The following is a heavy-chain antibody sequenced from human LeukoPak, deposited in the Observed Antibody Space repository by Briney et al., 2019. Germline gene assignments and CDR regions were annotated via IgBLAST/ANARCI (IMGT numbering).Heavy chain of an antibody. CDR2: VYYSGKT. V-gene: IGHV4-39*01. J-gene: IGHJ5*02. CDR3: ARHEHKAVAGDT. Sequence: SETLSLTCTVSGGSISRSYYYWGWIRQPPGKGLEWVGSVYYSGKTFYSPSLESRVTISADTSKNHFSLRLISVTAADTAMYYCARHEHKAVAGDTWGQGTLVTVSS. D-gene: IGHD6-19*01. CDR1: GGSISRSYYY.